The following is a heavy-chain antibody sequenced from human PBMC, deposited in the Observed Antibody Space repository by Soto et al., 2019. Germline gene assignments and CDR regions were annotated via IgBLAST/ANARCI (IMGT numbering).Heavy chain of an antibody. CDR3: AREPRPKYCSSPSCQAPY. V-gene: IGHV4-30-4*01. CDR1: GGSLSSGDYY. Sequence: PSETLALSCTVSGGSLSSGDYYWMWIRQPPGKVLEWIGYIYYSGSTYYNPSLKSRVTISVDTSKNQFSLKLSSVTAADTAVYYCAREPRPKYCSSPSCQAPYWGRGPRVTV. J-gene: IGHJ4*02. D-gene: IGHD2-2*01. CDR2: IYYSGST.